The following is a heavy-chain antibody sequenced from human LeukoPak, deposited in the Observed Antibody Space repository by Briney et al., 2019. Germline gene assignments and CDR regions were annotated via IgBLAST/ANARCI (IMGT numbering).Heavy chain of an antibody. CDR1: GGSISSYY. V-gene: IGHV4-59*01. J-gene: IGHJ4*02. CDR2: DYYSGST. D-gene: IGHD3-10*01. CDR3: ARAPPRGSYYRGYFDY. Sequence: SETLSLTCTLSGGSISSYYWSWIRQAPAKGLDGVGYDYYSGSTTYNPSLKSRVTISVDTSKNQFSLNLSSVTAADTAVYYCARAPPRGSYYRGYFDYWGQGALVTVSS.